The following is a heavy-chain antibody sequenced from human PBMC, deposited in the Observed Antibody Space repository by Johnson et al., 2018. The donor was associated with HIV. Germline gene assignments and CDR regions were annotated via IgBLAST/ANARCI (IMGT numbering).Heavy chain of an antibody. Sequence: VQLVESGGGLVQPGGSLRLSCAASGFTFSRYWLNWVRQAPGKGLEWVSAIDTGGSTFYPDSVKGRFTISRDNSKNTLYLQMNSLRAEDTAVYYCAKCGDADAFDIWGQGTMVTVSS. CDR2: IDTGGST. D-gene: IGHD3-10*01. J-gene: IGHJ3*02. V-gene: IGHV3-66*02. CDR1: GFTFSRYW. CDR3: AKCGDADAFDI.